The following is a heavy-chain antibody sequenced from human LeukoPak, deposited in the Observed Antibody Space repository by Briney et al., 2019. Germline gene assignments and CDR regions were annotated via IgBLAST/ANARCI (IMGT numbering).Heavy chain of an antibody. J-gene: IGHJ5*02. D-gene: IGHD3-10*01. CDR3: ARAGIYGSGSYSSNWFDP. CDR1: GGSISSGDYY. CDR2: IYHSGST. Sequence: PSQTLSLTCTVSGGSISSGDYYWSWIRQPPGKGLEWIGYIYHSGSTYYNPSLKSRVTISVDTSKNQFSLKLSSVTAADTAVYYCARAGIYGSGSYSSNWFDPWGQGTLVTVSS. V-gene: IGHV4-30-4*08.